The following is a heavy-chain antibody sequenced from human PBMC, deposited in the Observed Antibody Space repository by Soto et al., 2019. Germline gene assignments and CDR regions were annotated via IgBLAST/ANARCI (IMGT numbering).Heavy chain of an antibody. V-gene: IGHV1-69*01. D-gene: IGHD5-12*01. CDR2: IIPIFGTA. CDR3: ARTRSGYDWSSSFDY. J-gene: IGHJ4*02. CDR1: GGTFSSYA. Sequence: QVQLVQSGAEVKKPGSSVKVSCKASGGTFSSYAISWVRQAPGEGLEWMGGIIPIFGTANYAQKFQGRVTITADESTSTAYMELSSLRSEDTAVYYCARTRSGYDWSSSFDYWGQGTLVTVSS.